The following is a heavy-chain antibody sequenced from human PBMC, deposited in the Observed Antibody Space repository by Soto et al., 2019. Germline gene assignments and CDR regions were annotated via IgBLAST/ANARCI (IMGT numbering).Heavy chain of an antibody. Sequence: GGSLRLSCEASGFTFRNYGMNWVRQAPGKGLEWVSYIGIGSSTTYYADSVKGRFTISRDNAKNSLYLQMNSLRAEDTAVYYCARDQLYYNDISGRPLNAFDVWGQGTMVT. CDR3: ARDQLYYNDISGRPLNAFDV. CDR2: IGIGSSTT. V-gene: IGHV3-48*01. J-gene: IGHJ3*01. CDR1: GFTFRNYG. D-gene: IGHD3-22*01.